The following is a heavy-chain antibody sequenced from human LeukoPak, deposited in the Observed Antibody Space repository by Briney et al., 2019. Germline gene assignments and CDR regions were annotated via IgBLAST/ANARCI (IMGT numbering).Heavy chain of an antibody. J-gene: IGHJ4*02. Sequence: GASVKVSRKASGYTFSGYVMHWVRQAPGQGLEWVGWIYANTGGTNYAQKFQGRVTVTRDTSISTAYMELYSLRSDDTAVYYCTRGQPVSTSTPLFVDYWGQGTLVTVSS. CDR2: IYANTGGT. D-gene: IGHD2-21*01. V-gene: IGHV1-2*02. CDR1: GYTFSGYV. CDR3: TRGQPVSTSTPLFVDY.